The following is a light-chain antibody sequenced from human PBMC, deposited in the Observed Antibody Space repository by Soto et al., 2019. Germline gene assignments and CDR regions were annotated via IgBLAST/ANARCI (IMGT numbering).Light chain of an antibody. CDR1: SSDVGGYNY. V-gene: IGLV2-14*01. CDR2: DVS. CDR3: SSYTSSSNVV. J-gene: IGLJ2*01. Sequence: QSALTQPASVSGSPGQSITISCTGTSSDVGGYNYVSWYQQHPGNAPKLIIYDVSNRPSGVSTRFSGSKSGNTASLTISGLQAEDEADYYCSSYTSSSNVVFGGGTKLTVL.